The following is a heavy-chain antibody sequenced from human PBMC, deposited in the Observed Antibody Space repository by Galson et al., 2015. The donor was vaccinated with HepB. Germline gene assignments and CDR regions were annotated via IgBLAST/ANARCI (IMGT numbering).Heavy chain of an antibody. Sequence: SLRLSCAASGFSFDSHAMLWVRQAPGQGLEWSSSISGSGGRTYHADSVRGRFTISRDNFKSTLYLQMNSLRAEDTAVYYCAKDPRYNWNYRDYFEYWGQGTLVTVSS. CDR1: GFSFDSHA. CDR3: AKDPRYNWNYRDYFEY. CDR2: ISGSGGRT. J-gene: IGHJ4*02. V-gene: IGHV3-23*01. D-gene: IGHD1-7*01.